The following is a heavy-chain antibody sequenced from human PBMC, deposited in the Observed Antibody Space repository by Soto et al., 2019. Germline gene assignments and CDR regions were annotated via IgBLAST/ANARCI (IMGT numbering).Heavy chain of an antibody. Sequence: EVQLVESGGGLVKPGGSLRLSCAASGFTFSNAWMSWVRQAPGKGLEWVGRIKSKTDGGTTDYAAPVKGRFTISRDDSKNTLYLQMNSLKTEDTAGYYCTRNNYYDSSGYYAGGDYWGQGTLVTVSS. CDR2: IKSKTDGGTT. D-gene: IGHD3-22*01. J-gene: IGHJ4*02. V-gene: IGHV3-15*01. CDR3: TRNNYYDSSGYYAGGDY. CDR1: GFTFSNAW.